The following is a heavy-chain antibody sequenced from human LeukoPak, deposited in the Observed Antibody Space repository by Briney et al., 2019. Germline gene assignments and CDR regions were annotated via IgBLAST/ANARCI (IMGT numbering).Heavy chain of an antibody. J-gene: IGHJ3*02. Sequence: SETLSLTCTVSGGSISSGSYYWSWIRQPAGKGLEWIGRIYTSGSTNYNPSLKSRVTISVDTSKNQFSLKLSSVTAADTAVYYCARGGHGDYDFWSGFKNAFDIWGQGTMVTVSS. CDR2: IYTSGST. CDR3: ARGGHGDYDFWSGFKNAFDI. V-gene: IGHV4-61*02. CDR1: GGSISSGSYY. D-gene: IGHD3-3*01.